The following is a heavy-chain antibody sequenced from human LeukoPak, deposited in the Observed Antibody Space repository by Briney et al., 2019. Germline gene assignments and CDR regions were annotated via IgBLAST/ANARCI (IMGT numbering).Heavy chain of an antibody. Sequence: PGGSLRLSCAASGFTFRNYFMSWVRQAPGKGLEWVANIKEDGRAKYYVYSVKGRSTIPGTTAKNSLYLEMTGLRAEDTAVYYCARDDSTGYYYLDGWGQGTLVTVSS. CDR1: GFTFRNYF. V-gene: IGHV3-7*05. J-gene: IGHJ4*02. CDR2: IKEDGRAK. CDR3: ARDDSTGYYYLDG. D-gene: IGHD3-22*01.